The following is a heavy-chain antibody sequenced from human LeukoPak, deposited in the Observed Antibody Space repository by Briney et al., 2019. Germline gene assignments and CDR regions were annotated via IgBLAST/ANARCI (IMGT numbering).Heavy chain of an antibody. V-gene: IGHV4-59*01. CDR3: ARAPGRSYGLYWVDP. Sequence: SETLSLTCTVSGGSISSYYWSWIRQPPGKGLEWIGYIYYSESTNYNPSLKSRVTISIDTSKNQFSLKLSSVTAADTAVYYCARAPGRSYGLYWVDPWGQGTLVTVSS. CDR2: IYYSEST. D-gene: IGHD3-10*01. CDR1: GGSISSYY. J-gene: IGHJ5*02.